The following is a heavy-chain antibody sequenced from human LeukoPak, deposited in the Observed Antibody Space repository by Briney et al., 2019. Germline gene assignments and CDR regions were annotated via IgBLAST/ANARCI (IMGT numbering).Heavy chain of an antibody. CDR1: GFSFKDYA. D-gene: IGHD6-25*01. J-gene: IGHJ6*02. V-gene: IGHV3-23*01. Sequence: GGSLRPSCAASGFSFKDYALSWVRQAPGKGLEWVSGINGNGIVTYYADSVKGRFTISRDNAKSTMYLRTNSLRVEDTAVYYCAKDRPNGLDVWGQGTSVTVSS. CDR2: INGNGIVT. CDR3: AKDRPNGLDV.